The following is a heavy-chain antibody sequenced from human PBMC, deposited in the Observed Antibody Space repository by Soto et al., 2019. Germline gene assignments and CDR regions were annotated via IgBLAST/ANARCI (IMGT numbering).Heavy chain of an antibody. J-gene: IGHJ5*02. CDR2: IYYSGST. CDR3: ARVSFDWNYGVGNLWFDP. Sequence: SETLSLTCTVSGGSISSGGYYWSWIRQHPGKGLEWIGYIYYSGSTYYNPSLKSRVTISVDTSKNQFSLKLSSVTAADTAVYYCARVSFDWNYGVGNLWFDPWGQGTLVTVSS. V-gene: IGHV4-31*03. D-gene: IGHD1-7*01. CDR1: GGSISSGGYY.